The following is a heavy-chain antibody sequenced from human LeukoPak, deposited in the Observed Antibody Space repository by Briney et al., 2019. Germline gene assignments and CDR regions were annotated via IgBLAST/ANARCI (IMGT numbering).Heavy chain of an antibody. D-gene: IGHD3-22*01. CDR3: AREGLYYYEAGWANAFDI. CDR2: ISAYNGNT. J-gene: IGHJ3*02. V-gene: IGHV1-18*01. Sequence: ASVKVSCKASGYTFTSYGISWVRQAPGQGLEWMGWISAYNGNTNYAQKLQGRVTMTTDTSTSTAYMELSSLRSEDTAVYYCAREGLYYYEAGWANAFDIWGQGTMVTVSS. CDR1: GYTFTSYG.